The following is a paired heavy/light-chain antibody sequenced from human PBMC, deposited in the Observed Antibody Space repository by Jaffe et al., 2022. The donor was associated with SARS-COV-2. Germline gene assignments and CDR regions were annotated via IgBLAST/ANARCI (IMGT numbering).Heavy chain of an antibody. J-gene: IGHJ5*02. CDR3: ARGGGGYCSSTSCPGWFDP. D-gene: IGHD2-2*01. V-gene: IGHV1-18*01. Sequence: QVQLVQSGAEVKKPGASVKVSCKASGYTFTSYGISWVRQAPGQGLEWMGWISAYNGNTNYAQKLQGRVTMTTDTSTSTAYMELRSLRSDDTAVYYCARGGGGYCSSTSCPGWFDPWGQGTLVTVSS. CDR2: ISAYNGNT. CDR1: GYTFTSYG.
Light chain of an antibody. CDR3: QQYYSTLPLT. Sequence: DIVMTQSPDSLAVSLGERATINCKSSQSVLYSSNNKNYLAWYQQKPGQPPKLLIYWASTRESGVPDRFSGSGSGTDFTLTISSLQAEDVAVYYCQQYYSTLPLTFGGGTKVEIK. CDR2: WAS. J-gene: IGKJ4*01. V-gene: IGKV4-1*01. CDR1: QSVLYSSNNKNY.